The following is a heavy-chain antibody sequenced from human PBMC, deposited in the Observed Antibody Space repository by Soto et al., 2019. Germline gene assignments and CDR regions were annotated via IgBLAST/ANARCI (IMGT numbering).Heavy chain of an antibody. CDR3: ARTDFWSGYYHVGMDV. V-gene: IGHV1-46*01. CDR1: GYTFTSYY. D-gene: IGHD3-3*01. J-gene: IGHJ6*02. CDR2: INPSGGST. Sequence: ASVKVSGKASGYTFTSYYMHWVRQAPGQGLEWMGIINPSGGSTSYAQKFQGRVTMTRDTSTSTVYMELSSLRSEDTAVYYCARTDFWSGYYHVGMDVWGQGTTVTVSS.